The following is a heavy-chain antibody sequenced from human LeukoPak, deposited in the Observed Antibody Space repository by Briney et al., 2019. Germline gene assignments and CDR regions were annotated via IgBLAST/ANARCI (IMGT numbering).Heavy chain of an antibody. CDR3: ARDLPYPMDAFDI. CDR1: GGSISSYY. V-gene: IGHV4-4*07. J-gene: IGHJ3*02. CDR2: IYPSGNT. Sequence: SETLSLTCTVSGGSISSYYWSWIRQPAGQGLELIGRIYPSGNTNYNPSLKSRVTMSLDTSKNQFSLKLSSVTAADTAVFYCARDLPYPMDAFDIWGQGTMVTVSS.